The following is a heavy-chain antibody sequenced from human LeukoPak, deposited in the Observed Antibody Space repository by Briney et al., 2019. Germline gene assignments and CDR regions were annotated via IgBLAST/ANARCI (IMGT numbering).Heavy chain of an antibody. CDR1: GFTVSSNY. J-gene: IGHJ4*02. V-gene: IGHV3-53*01. D-gene: IGHD1-26*01. CDR2: IYSGGST. CDR3: ARMGVGAMGF. Sequence: GGSLRLSCAASGFTVSSNYLSWVRQAPGKGLEWVSVIYSGGSTYYADSVKGRFTISRDNSKNILYLQMNSLRAEDTAVYYCARMGVGAMGFWGQGTLVTVSS.